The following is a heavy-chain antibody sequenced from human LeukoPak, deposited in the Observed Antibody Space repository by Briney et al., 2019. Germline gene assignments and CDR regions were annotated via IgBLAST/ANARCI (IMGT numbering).Heavy chain of an antibody. Sequence: PSETLSLTCAVYGGSFSGYYWSWIRQPPGKGLEWIGEINHSGSTNYNPSLKSRVTISVDTSKNQFSLKLSSVTAADTAVYYCARHEYLGGYGWFDPWGQGTLVTVSS. CDR2: INHSGST. CDR1: GGSFSGYY. V-gene: IGHV4-34*01. CDR3: ARHEYLGGYGWFDP. J-gene: IGHJ5*02. D-gene: IGHD2-2*01.